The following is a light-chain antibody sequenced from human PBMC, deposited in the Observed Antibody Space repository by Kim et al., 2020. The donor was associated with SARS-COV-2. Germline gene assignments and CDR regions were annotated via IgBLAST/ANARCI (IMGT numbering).Light chain of an antibody. CDR1: QSLLHSNGYYY. CDR3: MQALQTPYT. V-gene: IGKV2-28*01. Sequence: DIAMTQSPLSLPVTPGEPASISCRSSQSLLHSNGYYYVDWYVQKPGQSPQLLIYLGSNRASGVPDRFSGSGSGTDFTLKISRVEAEDVGVYYCMQALQTPYTFGQGTKLEI. J-gene: IGKJ2*01. CDR2: LGS.